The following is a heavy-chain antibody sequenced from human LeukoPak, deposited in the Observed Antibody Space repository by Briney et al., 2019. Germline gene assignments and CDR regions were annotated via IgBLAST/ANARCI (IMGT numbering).Heavy chain of an antibody. CDR2: ISAYNGNT. V-gene: IGHV1-18*01. CDR1: GYTFTSYG. Sequence: ASVKVSCKASGYTFTSYGISWVRQAPGQGLEWMGWISAYNGNTNYAQKLQGRVTMTTDTSTSTAYMELRSLRSDDTAVYYCARDRYYDSSGPHYYYYGTDVWGQGTTVTVSS. D-gene: IGHD3-22*01. J-gene: IGHJ6*02. CDR3: ARDRYYDSSGPHYYYYGTDV.